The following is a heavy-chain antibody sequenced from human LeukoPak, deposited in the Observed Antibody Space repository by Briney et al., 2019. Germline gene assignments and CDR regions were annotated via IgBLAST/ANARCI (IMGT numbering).Heavy chain of an antibody. CDR3: ARDRNPYYDGSGYGYC. D-gene: IGHD3-22*01. CDR2: ISAYNGKA. V-gene: IGHV1-18*01. CDR1: GCTFSSYG. J-gene: IGHJ1*01. Sequence: ASVKVSCKASGCTFSSYGISWVRQAPGQGLEWMAWISAYNGKANFARKFRGRVTMTTDTSTSTAYMELRSLRSDDTAIYYCARDRNPYYDGSGYGYCWGQGTLVTVSS.